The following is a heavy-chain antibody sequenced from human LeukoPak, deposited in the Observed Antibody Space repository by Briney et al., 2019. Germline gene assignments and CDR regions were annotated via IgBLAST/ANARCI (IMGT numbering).Heavy chain of an antibody. CDR1: GYSFTSYA. Sequence: ASVKVSCKTSGYSFTSYAVHWVRQAPGQRPEWMGWINVVNGDTRYSQNFQGRDTISRDTSATTVYMELRSLRSEDTVIYYCARQGGGPYSGSPFDFWGQGTLVTVSS. D-gene: IGHD1-26*01. CDR3: ARQGGGPYSGSPFDF. V-gene: IGHV1-3*01. J-gene: IGHJ4*02. CDR2: INVVNGDT.